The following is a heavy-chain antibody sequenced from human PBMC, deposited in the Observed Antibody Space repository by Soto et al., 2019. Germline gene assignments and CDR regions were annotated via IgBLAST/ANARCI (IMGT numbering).Heavy chain of an antibody. CDR2: ISSSENT. J-gene: IGHJ6*02. CDR1: GGSVSRSSYS. CDR3: ARLNGYCISTNCHGYYGMDV. Sequence: SETRCLTCTLSGGSVSRSSYSGGWIRQSPGKGLEWIGTISSSENTYYNPSLLSRVTISVDTSKNEFSLRLGSVTAADTAVYYCARLNGYCISTNCHGYYGMDVWGQETMVTVS. V-gene: IGHV4-39*01. D-gene: IGHD2-2*03.